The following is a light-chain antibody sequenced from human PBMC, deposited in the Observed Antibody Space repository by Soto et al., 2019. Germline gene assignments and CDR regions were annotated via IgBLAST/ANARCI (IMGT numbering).Light chain of an antibody. CDR1: QSVSSSY. V-gene: IGKV3-20*01. CDR3: HHYGSSP. Sequence: EIVLTQSPGTLSFSPGERATLSCRASQSVSSSYLAWYQQKPGQAPRLLIYGASSRATGIPDRFSGSGSGTDFTLTISRLEPEDFAVYYCHHYGSSPFGPGTKVDIK. J-gene: IGKJ3*01. CDR2: GAS.